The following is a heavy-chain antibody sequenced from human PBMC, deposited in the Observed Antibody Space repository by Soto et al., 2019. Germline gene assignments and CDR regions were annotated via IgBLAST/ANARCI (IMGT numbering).Heavy chain of an antibody. CDR2: ISNTANT. J-gene: IGHJ4*02. CDR3: AKDPSTGYADY. Sequence: GALRLSCAASEFAFANYAMAWVRQAPGKGLEWVSTISNTANTHYADSVEGRFTISRDNSKNTLYLQMNSRRADDTAVYYCAKDPSTGYADYWGQGTLVTVSS. CDR1: EFAFANYA. V-gene: IGHV3-23*01. D-gene: IGHD3-9*01.